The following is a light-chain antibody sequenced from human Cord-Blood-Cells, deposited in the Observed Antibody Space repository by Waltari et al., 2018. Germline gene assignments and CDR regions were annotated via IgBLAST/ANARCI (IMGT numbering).Light chain of an antibody. CDR2: ATS. V-gene: IGKV1-39*01. J-gene: IGKJ1*01. Sequence: DIQMTQSPSSLSASVGDXXXXTCRESQSISSYLNWYQQKPGKAPKLLIYATSSLQSGVPSRFSGSGSGTDFTLTISSLQPEDFATYYCQQSYSTPWTFGQGTKVEIK. CDR1: QSISSY. CDR3: QQSYSTPWT.